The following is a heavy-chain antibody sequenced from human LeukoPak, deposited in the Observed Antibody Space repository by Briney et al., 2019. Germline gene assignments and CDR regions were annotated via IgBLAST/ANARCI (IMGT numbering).Heavy chain of an antibody. CDR3: ARLTVDTADFSYFDY. D-gene: IGHD5-18*01. J-gene: IGHJ4*02. CDR1: GFTFSSSG. V-gene: IGHV3-33*01. CDR2: IWYDGINE. Sequence: GGSLRLSCVASGFTFSSSGMHWVRQAPGKGLEWVALIWYDGINEYYADSVKGRFTISRDNAKNSLYLQRNSLRAEDTAVYYCARLTVDTADFSYFDYWGQGTLVTVSS.